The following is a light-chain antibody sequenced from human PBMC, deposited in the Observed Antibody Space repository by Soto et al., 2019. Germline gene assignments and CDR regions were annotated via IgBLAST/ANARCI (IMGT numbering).Light chain of an antibody. CDR1: QSLYSNGNNY. V-gene: IGKV2-28*01. CDR3: MQALQTPLT. Sequence: DIVMTQSPLSLPVTPGEPASISCRSSQSLYSNGNNYLDWFLQKPGQSPQVLIYLGSHRASGVPDRFSGSGSGTDFTLKLSTVEAEDVGLYYCMQALQTPLTFGGGTKVEI. J-gene: IGKJ4*01. CDR2: LGS.